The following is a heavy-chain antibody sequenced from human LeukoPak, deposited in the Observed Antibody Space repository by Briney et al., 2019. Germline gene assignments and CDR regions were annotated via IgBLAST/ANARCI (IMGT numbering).Heavy chain of an antibody. CDR3: ARGGSWTGSFTDFDY. D-gene: IGHD3/OR15-3a*01. CDR2: IKEDGSEK. V-gene: IGHV3-7*03. Sequence: PGGSLRLSCAASGFSFSSYWMSWVRQAPGKGLEWVANIKEDGSEKYYVDSVKGRLTISRDNAKNSLYLQTNSLRVEDTAVYYCARGGSWTGSFTDFDYWGQGTLVTVSS. J-gene: IGHJ4*02. CDR1: GFSFSSYW.